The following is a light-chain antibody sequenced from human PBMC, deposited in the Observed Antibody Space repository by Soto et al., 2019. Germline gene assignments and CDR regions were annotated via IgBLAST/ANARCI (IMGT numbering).Light chain of an antibody. CDR1: SSDIGGYNH. CDR3: SSYTSASTHWV. J-gene: IGLJ3*02. CDR2: EVS. V-gene: IGLV2-14*01. Sequence: QSALTQPASVSGSPGQSITISCTGTSSDIGGYNHVSWYQQHPGKAPKLMIYEVSNRPAGVSNRFSGSKSGNTASLTISGLQAEDEGDYYCSSYTSASTHWVFGGGTKLTVL.